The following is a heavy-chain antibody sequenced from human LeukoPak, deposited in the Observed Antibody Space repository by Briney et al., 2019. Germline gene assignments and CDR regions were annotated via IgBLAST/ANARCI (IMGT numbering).Heavy chain of an antibody. J-gene: IGHJ4*02. D-gene: IGHD3-9*01. CDR2: IYYSGTT. CDR3: ARDYDILTGYLY. CDR1: GGSISSSSYY. V-gene: IGHV4-39*02. Sequence: PSETLSLTCTVSGGSISSSSYYWGWIRQPPGKGLEWIGTIYYSGTTYYNPSLKSRVAISLDTSKNQFSLNLSSVTAADTAVYYCARDYDILTGYLYWGQGTLVTVSS.